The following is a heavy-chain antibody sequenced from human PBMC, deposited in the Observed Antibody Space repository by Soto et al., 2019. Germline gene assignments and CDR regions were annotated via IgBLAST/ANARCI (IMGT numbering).Heavy chain of an antibody. CDR2: VYYSGTT. V-gene: IGHV4-59*12. CDR3: ARVRGNQLLGWFDP. D-gene: IGHD2-2*01. J-gene: IGHJ5*02. CDR1: GGSINNYY. Sequence: SETLSLTCTVSGGSINNYYWSWIRQSPGMGLEWIGYVYYSGTTNYNPTLKSRITILVDTSENQFSLKLTSVTAADTAVYYCARVRGNQLLGWFDPWGQGTLVTVSS.